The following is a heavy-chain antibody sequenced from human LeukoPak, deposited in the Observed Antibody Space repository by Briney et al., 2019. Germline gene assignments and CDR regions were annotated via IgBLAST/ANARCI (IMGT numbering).Heavy chain of an antibody. V-gene: IGHV1-18*01. CDR1: GYTFTSYG. CDR2: ISAYNGDT. Sequence: ASVKVSCKASGYTFTSYGISWVRQAPGQGLEWMGWISAYNGDTNYAQKLQGKVTMTTDTSTSTAYMELRSLRSDGTAVYYCARAPRASYYDSSGYFQTAFDYWGQGTLVTVSS. CDR3: ARAPRASYYDSSGYFQTAFDY. D-gene: IGHD3-22*01. J-gene: IGHJ4*02.